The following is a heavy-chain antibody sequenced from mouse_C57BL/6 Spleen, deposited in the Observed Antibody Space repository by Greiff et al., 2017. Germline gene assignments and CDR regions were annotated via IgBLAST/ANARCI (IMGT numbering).Heavy chain of an antibody. CDR3: TRENDYDDARYFDV. J-gene: IGHJ1*03. CDR2: IDPETGGT. V-gene: IGHV1-15*01. Sequence: QVQLQQSGAELVRPGASVTLSCKASGYTFTDYEMHWVKQTPVHGLEWIGAIDPETGGTAYNQKFKGKAILTADKSSSTAYMELRSLASEDSAVYYCTRENDYDDARYFDVWGTGTTVTVSS. D-gene: IGHD2-4*01. CDR1: GYTFTDYE.